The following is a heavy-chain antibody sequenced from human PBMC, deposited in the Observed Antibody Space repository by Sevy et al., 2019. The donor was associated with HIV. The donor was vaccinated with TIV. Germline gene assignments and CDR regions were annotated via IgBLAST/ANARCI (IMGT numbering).Heavy chain of an antibody. CDR1: GFTFSSYA. D-gene: IGHD2-2*01. Sequence: GGSLRLTCAASGFTFSSYAMHWVRQAPGKGLEWVAVLSYDGSNKYYADSVKGRFTISRDNSKNTLYLQMNSLRAEDTAVYYCARDLVVVPATLSGYYYGMDVWGQGTTVTVSS. CDR3: ARDLVVVPATLSGYYYGMDV. V-gene: IGHV3-30-3*01. J-gene: IGHJ6*02. CDR2: LSYDGSNK.